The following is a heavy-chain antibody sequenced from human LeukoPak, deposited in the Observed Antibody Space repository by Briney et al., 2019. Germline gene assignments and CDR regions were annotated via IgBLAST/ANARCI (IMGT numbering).Heavy chain of an antibody. Sequence: GGSLRLSCAASGFTFSSYSMNWVRQAPGKGLEWVSSISSSSSYIYYADSVKGRFAISRDNAKNSLYLQMNSLRAEDTAVYYCARRIAAAAAPYYFDYWGQGTLVTVSS. CDR3: ARRIAAAAAPYYFDY. V-gene: IGHV3-21*01. D-gene: IGHD6-13*01. J-gene: IGHJ4*02. CDR1: GFTFSSYS. CDR2: ISSSSSYI.